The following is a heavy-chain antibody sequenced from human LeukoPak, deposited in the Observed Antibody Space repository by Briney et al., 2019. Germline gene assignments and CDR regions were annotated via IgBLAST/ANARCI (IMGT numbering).Heavy chain of an antibody. J-gene: IGHJ3*02. CDR1: GFTFSSYW. V-gene: IGHV3-74*01. D-gene: IGHD1-26*01. Sequence: GGSLRLSCAASGFTFSSYWIHWVRPAPGKGLVWVSTLNSAGSITPYADSVKGRFTISRDNAKNTLYLQMNSLRAEDTAVYYCARGGTYSWDGLDIWGQGTMVTVS. CDR3: ARGGTYSWDGLDI. CDR2: LNSAGSIT.